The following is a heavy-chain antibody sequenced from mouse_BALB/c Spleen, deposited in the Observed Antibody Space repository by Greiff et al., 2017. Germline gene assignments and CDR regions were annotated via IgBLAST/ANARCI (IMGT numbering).Heavy chain of an antibody. J-gene: IGHJ4*01. Sequence: EVKLVESGGGLVQPGGSLKLSCAASGFTFSSYTMSWVRQTPEKRLEWVAYISNGGGSTYYPDTVKGRFTISRDNAKNTLYLQMSSLKSEDTAMYYCARQLRDYAMDYWGQGTSVTVSS. CDR2: ISNGGGST. D-gene: IGHD1-1*01. CDR3: ARQLRDYAMDY. CDR1: GFTFSSYT. V-gene: IGHV5-12-2*01.